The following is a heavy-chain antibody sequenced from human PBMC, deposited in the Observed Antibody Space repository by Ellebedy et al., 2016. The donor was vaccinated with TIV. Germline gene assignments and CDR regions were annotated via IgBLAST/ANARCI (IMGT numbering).Heavy chain of an antibody. D-gene: IGHD4-17*01. CDR1: GFTFISSA. V-gene: IGHV1-58*02. CDR3: AADPPPLYGDFIYGMDV. Sequence: AASVKVSCKASGFTFISSAMQWVRQARGQRLEWIGWIVVGSGYTNYAQKFQERVTITRDMSTSTAYMELSNLRSEDTAVYYCAADPPPLYGDFIYGMDVWGQGTTVTVSS. CDR2: IVVGSGYT. J-gene: IGHJ6*02.